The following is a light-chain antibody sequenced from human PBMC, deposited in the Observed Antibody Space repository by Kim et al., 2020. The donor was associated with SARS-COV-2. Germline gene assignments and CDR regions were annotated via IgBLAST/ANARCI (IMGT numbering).Light chain of an antibody. CDR3: QLWDSSSFHWV. CDR1: NIGSKS. V-gene: IGLV3-21*04. Sequence: SYELTQPPSVSVAPGKTARITCGGNNIGSKSVHWYQQKPGQAPVVVIYFDSDRPSGIPERLSGSNSGNTATLTISRVEAGDEADYYCQLWDSSSFHWVFGGGTQLTVL. J-gene: IGLJ3*02. CDR2: FDS.